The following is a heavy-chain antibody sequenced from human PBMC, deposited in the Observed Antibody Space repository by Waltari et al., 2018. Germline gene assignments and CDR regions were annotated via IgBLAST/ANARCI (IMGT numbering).Heavy chain of an antibody. CDR1: GYTFTGYY. D-gene: IGHD3-16*01. V-gene: IGHV1-2*02. CDR3: ARDLYDSRVPGDYFDY. Sequence: QVHLVQSGAEVRKPGASVKVSCKGSGYTFTGYYITWLRQAPGQGLEWMGWIDPNTGGTKLAQKFQGRVTMTRDTSINTVYMELSSLGSDDTAVYYCARDLYDSRVPGDYFDYWGQGTLVTVSS. CDR2: IDPNTGGT. J-gene: IGHJ4*02.